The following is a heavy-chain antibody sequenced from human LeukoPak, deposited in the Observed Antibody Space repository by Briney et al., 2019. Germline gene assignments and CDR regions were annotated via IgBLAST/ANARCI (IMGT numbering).Heavy chain of an antibody. CDR2: ISGSGGST. V-gene: IGHV3-23*01. D-gene: IGHD4-17*01. CDR1: GFTFSSYA. CDR3: AKGGGINGDFEGYFDY. Sequence: GGSLRLSCAASGFTFSSYAMSWVRQAPGKGLEWVSAISGSGGSTYYADSVKGRFTISRDNSKNTLYLQMNSLRAEDTAVYYCAKGGGINGDFEGYFDYWGQGTLVTVSS. J-gene: IGHJ4*02.